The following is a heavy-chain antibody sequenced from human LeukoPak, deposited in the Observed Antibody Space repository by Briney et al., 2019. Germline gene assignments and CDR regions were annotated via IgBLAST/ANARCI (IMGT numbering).Heavy chain of an antibody. V-gene: IGHV3-30*03. Sequence: PGRSLRLSCAASGFTFSSYGMHWVRQAPGKGLEWVAVISCDGSNKYYADSVKGRFTISRDNSKNTLYLQMNSLRAEDTAVYYCARDTGDLGAGYSSSWLFDYWGQGTLVTVSS. J-gene: IGHJ4*02. CDR2: ISCDGSNK. CDR3: ARDTGDLGAGYSSSWLFDY. CDR1: GFTFSSYG. D-gene: IGHD6-13*01.